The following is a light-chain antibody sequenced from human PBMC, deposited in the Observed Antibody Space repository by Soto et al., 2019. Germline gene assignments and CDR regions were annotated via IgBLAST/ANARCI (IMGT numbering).Light chain of an antibody. J-gene: IGLJ1*01. V-gene: IGLV2-8*01. Sequence: QSALTQPPSASGSPGQSVTISCTGTKNDIGVYDFVSWYQHHPGKAPRLIIYEVVQRPSGVPDRFSGSKSGNTASLTVSGLQAADEDDYFCKSYAGTNTYDFGSGTKVTV. CDR2: EVV. CDR1: KNDIGVYDF. CDR3: KSYAGTNTYD.